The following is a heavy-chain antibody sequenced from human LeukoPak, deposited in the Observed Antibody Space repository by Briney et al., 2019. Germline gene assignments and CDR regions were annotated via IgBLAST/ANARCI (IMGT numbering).Heavy chain of an antibody. CDR3: ARQRGYCSSTSCYSLDAFDI. CDR2: IYYSGST. J-gene: IGHJ3*02. D-gene: IGHD2-2*01. Sequence: SETLSLTCTVSGGSIRSSSYCWGWIRQPPGKGLEWIGSIYYSGSTYYNPSLKSRVTLSVDRSKNQFSLKLSSVTAADTAVYYCARQRGYCSSTSCYSLDAFDIWGQGTMVTVSS. CDR1: GGSIRSSSYC. V-gene: IGHV4-39*01.